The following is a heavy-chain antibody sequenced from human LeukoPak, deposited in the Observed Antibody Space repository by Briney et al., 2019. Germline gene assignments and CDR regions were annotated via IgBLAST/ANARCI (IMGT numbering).Heavy chain of an antibody. CDR1: GFTFSNYS. V-gene: IGHV3-21*01. J-gene: IGHJ6*03. CDR2: ISSSSSYI. CDR3: ARDVQYYYDSSGYYRTAYYYYYYYMDV. D-gene: IGHD3-22*01. Sequence: GGSLRLSCAASGFTFSNYSMNWVRQAPGKGLEWVSSISSSSSYIYYADSVKGRFTISRDNAKNSLYLQMNSLRAEGTAVYYCARDVQYYYDSSGYYRTAYYYYYYYMDVWGKGTTVTVSS.